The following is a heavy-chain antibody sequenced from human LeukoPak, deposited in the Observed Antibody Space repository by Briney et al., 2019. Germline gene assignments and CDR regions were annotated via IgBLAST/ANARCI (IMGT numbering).Heavy chain of an antibody. V-gene: IGHV1-8*01. CDR2: MNPNSGNT. Sequence: ALVKVSCKASGYTFTSYDINWVRQATGQGLEWMGWMNPNSGNTGYAQKFQGRVTMTRNTSISTAYMELSSLRSEDTAVYYCARGNSGYDLYYFDYWGQGTLVTVSS. CDR3: ARGNSGYDLYYFDY. D-gene: IGHD5-12*01. J-gene: IGHJ4*02. CDR1: GYTFTSYD.